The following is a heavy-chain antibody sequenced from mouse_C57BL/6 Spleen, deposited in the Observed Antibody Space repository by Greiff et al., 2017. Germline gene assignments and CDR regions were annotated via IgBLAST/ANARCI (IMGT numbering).Heavy chain of an antibody. D-gene: IGHD2-5*01. CDR1: GFNFKDYY. CDR3: ARRLYSNFYFDY. V-gene: IGHV14-2*01. CDR2: IDPEDGDT. Sequence: EVQLVESGAELVKPGASVKLSCTASGFNFKDYYMHWVKQRTEQSLEWIGMIDPEDGDTKYAPKFQGKATITADTSSNTAYLQLSSLTSEDTAVYYCARRLYSNFYFDYWGQGTTLTVSS. J-gene: IGHJ2*01.